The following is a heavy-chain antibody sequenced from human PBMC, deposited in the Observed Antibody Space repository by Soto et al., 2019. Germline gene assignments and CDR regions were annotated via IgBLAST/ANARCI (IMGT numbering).Heavy chain of an antibody. J-gene: IGHJ4*02. D-gene: IGHD6-19*01. CDR1: GYTFTNYG. V-gene: IGHV1-18*01. CDR3: ARERQWGPLIQ. Sequence: QVQLVQSGVDVKMPGASVKLSCKTYGYTFTNYGVTWVRQVSGQGLEWIGWVSGYNRNTNYAQKFEDRVIMTTDTSTNTAQQGPGRPRTDQPGIYFRARERQWGPLIQRGRGNLV. CDR2: VSGYNRNT.